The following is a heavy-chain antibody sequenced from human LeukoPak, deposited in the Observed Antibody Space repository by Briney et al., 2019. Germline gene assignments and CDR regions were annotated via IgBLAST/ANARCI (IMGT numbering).Heavy chain of an antibody. CDR2: IYESGST. Sequence: PSETLSLTCTVSGGSISGYYWSWIRQPPGKALECIGYIYESGSTDYNPSLKSRVTISRDTSKNQVSLKLTSVTTAGTAVYYCARDLYDHDSSGYYEFWGQGTLVTVSS. D-gene: IGHD3-22*01. V-gene: IGHV4-59*01. CDR1: GGSISGYY. CDR3: ARDLYDHDSSGYYEF. J-gene: IGHJ4*02.